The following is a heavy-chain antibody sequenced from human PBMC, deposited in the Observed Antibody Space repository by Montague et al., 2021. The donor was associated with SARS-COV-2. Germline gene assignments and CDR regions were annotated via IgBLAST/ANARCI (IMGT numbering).Heavy chain of an antibody. D-gene: IGHD3-10*01. J-gene: IGHJ4*02. CDR3: ARGGVGLWFGRALDY. Sequence: SETLSLTCAVSGGSISSSNWWRWVRQPPGKGLEWMGENYNSGSTNYNPSLKSRVTVSVDKSKNQFSLKLSSVTAADTAVYYCARGGVGLWFGRALDYWGQGTLVTVSS. CDR2: NYNSGST. CDR1: GGSISSSNW. V-gene: IGHV4-4*02.